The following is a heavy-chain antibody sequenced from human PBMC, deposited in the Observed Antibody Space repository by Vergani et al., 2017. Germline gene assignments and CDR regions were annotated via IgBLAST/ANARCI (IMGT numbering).Heavy chain of an antibody. J-gene: IGHJ4*02. CDR3: AKGLGITLTAVWGGLDS. CDR1: GFKFSQFG. D-gene: IGHD3-16*01. Sequence: QVQLVESGGGVVQPGTSLRLSCEASGFKFSQFGMHWVRQGPGKGLEWVAFISYDGIKTQYADSEKGRVTISRDNSKNTVGLEMSSLRVDDTATYYCAKGLGITLTAVWGGLDSWGPGTVVLVSS. CDR2: ISYDGIKT. V-gene: IGHV3-33*03.